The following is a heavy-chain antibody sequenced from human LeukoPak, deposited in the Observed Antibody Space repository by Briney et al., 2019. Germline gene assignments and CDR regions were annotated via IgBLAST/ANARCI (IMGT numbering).Heavy chain of an antibody. CDR2: IDLSDSYT. V-gene: IGHV5-10-1*01. CDR1: STYW. D-gene: IGHD3-16*01. CDR3: ARGDIYFDD. J-gene: IGHJ4*02. Sequence: PGGSLRISCKGSSTYWINWVRQMPGKGLEWMGKIDLSDSYTYYSPSFQGHVTISADKSITTAYLQWSSLKASDSAMYYCARGDIYFDDWGQGTLVTVSS.